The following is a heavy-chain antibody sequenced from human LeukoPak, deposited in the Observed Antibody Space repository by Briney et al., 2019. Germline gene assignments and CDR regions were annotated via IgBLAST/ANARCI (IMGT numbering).Heavy chain of an antibody. CDR1: GFTFSSYS. Sequence: PGGSLRLSCAASGFTFSSYSMNWVRQAPGKGLEWVSYISSSSSTIYYADSVKGRFTISRGNAKNSLYLQMNSLRAEDTAVYYCARAQWELSDAFDIWGQGTMVTVSS. J-gene: IGHJ3*02. CDR2: ISSSSSTI. D-gene: IGHD1-26*01. CDR3: ARAQWELSDAFDI. V-gene: IGHV3-48*01.